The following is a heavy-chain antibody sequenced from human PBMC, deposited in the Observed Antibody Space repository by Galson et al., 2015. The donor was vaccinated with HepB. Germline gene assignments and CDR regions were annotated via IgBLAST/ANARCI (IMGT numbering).Heavy chain of an antibody. J-gene: IGHJ4*02. Sequence: SLRLSCAASGFTFSDYYMSWIRQAPGKGLEWVSYISSSSSYTNYADSVKGRFTISRDNAKNSLYLQMNSLRAEDTAVYYCARVGVRAITMVRGAPDYWGQGTPVTVSS. CDR1: GFTFSDYY. D-gene: IGHD3-10*01. CDR3: ARVGVRAITMVRGAPDY. V-gene: IGHV3-11*06. CDR2: ISSSSSYT.